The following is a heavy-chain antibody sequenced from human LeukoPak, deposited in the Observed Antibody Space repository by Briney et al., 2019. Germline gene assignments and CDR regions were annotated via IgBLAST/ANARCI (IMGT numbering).Heavy chain of an antibody. D-gene: IGHD6-19*01. V-gene: IGHV3-23*01. Sequence: NPGGSLRLSCAASGFTFSSYAMSWVRQAPGKGLEWASAISGSGGSTYYADSVKGRFTISRDNSKNTLYLQMNSLRAEDTAVYYCAKVPPMGYSSGRKVGWYFDYWGQGTLVTVSS. CDR1: GFTFSSYA. CDR3: AKVPPMGYSSGRKVGWYFDY. J-gene: IGHJ4*02. CDR2: ISGSGGST.